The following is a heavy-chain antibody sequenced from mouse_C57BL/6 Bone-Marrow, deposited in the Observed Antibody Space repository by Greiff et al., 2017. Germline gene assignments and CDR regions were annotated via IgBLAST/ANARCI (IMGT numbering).Heavy chain of an antibody. V-gene: IGHV14-4*01. D-gene: IGHD1-1*01. CDR1: GFNIKDDY. J-gene: IGHJ2*01. Sequence: VQLQQSGAELVRPGASVKLSCTASGFNIKDDYMHWVKQRPEQGLEWIGWIDPENGDTEYASKIQGKATITADTSSNTAYLQLSSLTSEDTAVYYCTTGSVDYWGQGTTLTVSS. CDR3: TTGSVDY. CDR2: IDPENGDT.